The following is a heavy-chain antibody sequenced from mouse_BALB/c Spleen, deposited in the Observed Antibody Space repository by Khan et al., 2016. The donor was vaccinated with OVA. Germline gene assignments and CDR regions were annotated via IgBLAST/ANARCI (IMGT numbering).Heavy chain of an antibody. CDR3: ARQIYPGYFDV. Sequence: VQLQESGPGLVAPSQSLSITCTISGFSLTSYGIHWVRQPPGKGLEWLVVIWSDGITTYNSALKSRLSISKDNSKSQVFLKMNSRQTDYTAMYYCARQIYPGYFDVWGAGTTVTVSS. V-gene: IGHV2-6-1*01. CDR1: GFSLTSYG. D-gene: IGHD2-1*01. J-gene: IGHJ1*01. CDR2: IWSDGIT.